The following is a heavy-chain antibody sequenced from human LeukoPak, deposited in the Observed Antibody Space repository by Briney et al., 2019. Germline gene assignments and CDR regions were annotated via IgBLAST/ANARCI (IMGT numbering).Heavy chain of an antibody. Sequence: GGSLRLSCAASGFTFDDYAMHWVRQAPGKGLEWVSLISWDGGSTYYADSVKGRFTISRDNSRNTLSLQMDSLRAEDTAVYYCAKDHESDGYPCLDHWGLGTLVTVSS. V-gene: IGHV3-43D*03. J-gene: IGHJ4*02. D-gene: IGHD3-22*01. CDR2: ISWDGGST. CDR1: GFTFDDYA. CDR3: AKDHESDGYPCLDH.